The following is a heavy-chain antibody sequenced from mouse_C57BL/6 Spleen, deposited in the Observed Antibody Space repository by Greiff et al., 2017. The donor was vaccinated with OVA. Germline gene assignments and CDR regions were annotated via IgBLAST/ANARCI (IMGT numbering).Heavy chain of an antibody. CDR2: IYPGDGDT. CDR3: ARERHYYAMDY. D-gene: IGHD6-1*01. J-gene: IGHJ4*01. CDR1: GYAFSSYW. Sequence: QVQLQQSGAELVKPGASVKISCKASGYAFSSYWMNWVKQRPGKGLEWIGQIYPGDGDTNYNGKFKGKATLTADKSSSTAYMQLSSLASEDSAVYFCARERHYYAMDYWGQGTSVTVSS. V-gene: IGHV1-80*01.